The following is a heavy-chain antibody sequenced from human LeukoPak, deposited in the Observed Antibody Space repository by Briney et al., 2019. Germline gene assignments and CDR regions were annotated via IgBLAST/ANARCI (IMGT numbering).Heavy chain of an antibody. J-gene: IGHJ4*02. CDR2: IDPSGGST. CDR1: GYTFTSFH. D-gene: IGHD3-3*01. V-gene: IGHV1-46*01. Sequence: ASVKVSCKTSGYTFTSFHMHWVRQAPGQGLEWMGMIDPSGGSTTYAQNFQGRVTMTRDTSTSTVYMELSSLRSEDTAVYYCVFGVVIDSFDYWGQGTLVTVSS. CDR3: VFGVVIDSFDY.